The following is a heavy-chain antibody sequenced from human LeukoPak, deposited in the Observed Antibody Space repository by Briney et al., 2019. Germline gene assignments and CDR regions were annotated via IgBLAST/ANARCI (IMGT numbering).Heavy chain of an antibody. J-gene: IGHJ4*02. CDR3: AKGDDILIRPTRLVY. D-gene: IGHD3-9*01. CDR1: GFTFSSYA. V-gene: IGHV3-23*01. CDR2: ISGSGGST. Sequence: PGGSLRLSCAASGFTFSSYAMSWVRQAPGKGLEWVSPISGSGGSTYYADSVKGRFTISRDNSKNTLYLQMNSLRAEDTAVYYCAKGDDILIRPTRLVYWGQGTLVTVSS.